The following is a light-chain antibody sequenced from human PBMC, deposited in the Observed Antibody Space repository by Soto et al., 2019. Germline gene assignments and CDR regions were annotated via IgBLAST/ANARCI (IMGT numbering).Light chain of an antibody. CDR2: GAS. V-gene: IGKV3-20*01. Sequence: EIELTQSPCTLSLSPGERATLSCRASQSVSSSYLAWYQQKPGQAPRLLIYGASSRATGIPARFSGSGSGTDFTLTISSLESEDFAVYYCQQYSSSPFTFGPGTKVDIK. CDR3: QQYSSSPFT. CDR1: QSVSSSY. J-gene: IGKJ3*01.